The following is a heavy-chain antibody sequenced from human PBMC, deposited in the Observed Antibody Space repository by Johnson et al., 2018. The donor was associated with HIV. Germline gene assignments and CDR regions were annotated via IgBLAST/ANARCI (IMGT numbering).Heavy chain of an antibody. V-gene: IGHV3-15*05. Sequence: EMQLVESGGGAVQPGTSLRLSCAASGFTFSSYWMHWVRQAPGKGLVWVGRIKSKTDGGTTDYAAPVKGRFTISRDDSKNTLYLQMNSLRAEDTAVYYCAKDLGIVGAVHRTFDIWGQGTMVTVSS. CDR1: GFTFSSYW. J-gene: IGHJ3*02. CDR2: IKSKTDGGTT. D-gene: IGHD1-26*01. CDR3: AKDLGIVGAVHRTFDI.